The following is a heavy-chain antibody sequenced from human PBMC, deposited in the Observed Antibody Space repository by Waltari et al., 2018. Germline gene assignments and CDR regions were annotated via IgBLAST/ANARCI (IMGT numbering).Heavy chain of an antibody. CDR2: SRNKAQGYIT. CDR1: VFTFSVHY. Sequence: EVQLVESGGGLVQPGGSLRLSCAISVFTFSVHYIDWVRQAPGKGLEWVGRSRNKAQGYITEYAASVKGRFIISRDDSKNSLYLQMDSLKTEDTAMYYCSSRHSGSSDYWGQGTLVTVSS. V-gene: IGHV3-72*01. D-gene: IGHD1-26*01. CDR3: SSRHSGSSDY. J-gene: IGHJ4*02.